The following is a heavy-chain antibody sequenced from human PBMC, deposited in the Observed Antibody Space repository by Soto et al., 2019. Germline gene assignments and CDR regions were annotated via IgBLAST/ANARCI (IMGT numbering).Heavy chain of an antibody. V-gene: IGHV3-66*01. CDR1: GFTVSTKY. J-gene: IGHJ6*04. D-gene: IGHD2-15*01. CDR2: IQSGGST. Sequence: EVQLVESGGGLVQPGGSLRLYCAASGFTVSTKYMSWVRQAPGKGLEWVSLIQSGGSTYYAGSVEGRFTISRDNSENMLFLQMNSLRVEDTAMYYCTRDDVYCDGGGCYGVPMDVRGKGTTVIVSA. CDR3: TRDDVYCDGGGCYGVPMDV.